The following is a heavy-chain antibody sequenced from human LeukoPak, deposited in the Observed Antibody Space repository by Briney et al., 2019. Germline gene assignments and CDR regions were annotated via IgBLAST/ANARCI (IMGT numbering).Heavy chain of an antibody. Sequence: ASVKVSCTTLGYTFITSSIYWVRQAPGQRLEWLGWITVASGNTRYSENLQGRVTLTRDTSANTAYMELHNLKFEDTAVYYCVGGSLGYWGQGTLVTGSP. CDR3: VGGSLGY. CDR2: ITVASGNT. J-gene: IGHJ4*02. CDR1: GYTFITSS. V-gene: IGHV1-3*01.